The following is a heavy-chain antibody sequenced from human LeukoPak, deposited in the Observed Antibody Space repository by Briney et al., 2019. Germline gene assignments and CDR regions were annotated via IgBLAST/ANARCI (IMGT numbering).Heavy chain of an antibody. Sequence: GGSLRLSCVVSGFTLNDYALHWARQAPGKGLEWISLISGDGDSTYYADSVKGRFTISRDNSKNSLYLQMSSLRAEDTALYYCTKGVRSGTYYSCFDPWGQGTLVTVSS. D-gene: IGHD4-11*01. CDR1: GFTLNDYA. J-gene: IGHJ5*02. CDR3: TKGVRSGTYYSCFDP. CDR2: ISGDGDST. V-gene: IGHV3-43*02.